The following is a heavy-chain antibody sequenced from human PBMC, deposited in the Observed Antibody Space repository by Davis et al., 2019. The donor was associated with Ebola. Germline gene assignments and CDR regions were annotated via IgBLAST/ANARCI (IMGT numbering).Heavy chain of an antibody. V-gene: IGHV3-30*03. CDR3: ARGEEVYSNYGDY. CDR1: GFIFSNYD. D-gene: IGHD4-11*01. Sequence: GGSLRLSCVASGFIFSNYDMHWVRQAPGKGLEWVALISYERDRKYYADSVKGRFTISRDNSKNTLYVQMNSLRSDDTAMYYCARGEEVYSNYGDYWGQGTLVTVSS. CDR2: ISYERDRK. J-gene: IGHJ4*02.